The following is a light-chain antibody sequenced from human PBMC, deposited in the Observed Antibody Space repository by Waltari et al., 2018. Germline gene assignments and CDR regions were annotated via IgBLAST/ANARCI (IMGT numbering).Light chain of an antibody. Sequence: EIVLTQSPGTLSLSPGERATLSCWASQSVSSSYLAWYQQKPGQATRPLIYGASSRATGIPDRFTGSGSGTDFTLTISRLEPEDFAVYYCQLYGSSPPWTFGQGTKVEIK. J-gene: IGKJ1*01. CDR3: QLYGSSPPWT. CDR2: GAS. V-gene: IGKV3-20*01. CDR1: QSVSSSY.